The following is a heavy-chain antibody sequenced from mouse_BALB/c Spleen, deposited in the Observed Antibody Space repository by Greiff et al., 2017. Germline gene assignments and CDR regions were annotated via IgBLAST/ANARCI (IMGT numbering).Heavy chain of an antibody. Sequence: EVHLVESGGGLVKPGGSLKLSCAASGFAFSSYDMSWVRQTPEKRLEWVAYISSGGGSTYYPDTVKGRFTISRDNAKNTLYLQMSSLKSEDTAMYYCARQGTMITTLYAMDYWGQGTSVTVSS. D-gene: IGHD2-4*01. CDR2: ISSGGGST. J-gene: IGHJ4*01. CDR3: ARQGTMITTLYAMDY. V-gene: IGHV5-12-1*01. CDR1: GFAFSSYD.